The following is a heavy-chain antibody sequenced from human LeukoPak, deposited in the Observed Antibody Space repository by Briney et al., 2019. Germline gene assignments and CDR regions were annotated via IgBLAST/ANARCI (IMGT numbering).Heavy chain of an antibody. CDR3: ARDRSEGNRVPAASDY. CDR1: GYTLTELP. D-gene: IGHD2-2*01. CDR2: ISAYNGNT. J-gene: IGHJ4*02. V-gene: IGHV1-18*01. Sequence: ASVKVSCKVSGYTLTELPMHWVRQAPGKGLEWMGWISAYNGNTNYAQKLQGRVTMTTDTSTSTAYMELRSLRSDDTAVYYCARDRSEGNRVPAASDYWGQGTLVTVSS.